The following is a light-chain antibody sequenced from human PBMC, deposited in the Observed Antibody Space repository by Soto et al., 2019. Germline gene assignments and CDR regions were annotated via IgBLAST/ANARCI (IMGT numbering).Light chain of an antibody. Sequence: DIQMTQSPSTLSATVGDRVTITCRASQDVSSYLVWYQQKPGRAPELLIYAASTLQSGVPSRFSGSGSGTEFTLTISSLQPEDFATYYCQQLSYYPRTFGQGTKLEIK. CDR1: QDVSSY. CDR2: AAS. V-gene: IGKV1-9*01. J-gene: IGKJ2*01. CDR3: QQLSYYPRT.